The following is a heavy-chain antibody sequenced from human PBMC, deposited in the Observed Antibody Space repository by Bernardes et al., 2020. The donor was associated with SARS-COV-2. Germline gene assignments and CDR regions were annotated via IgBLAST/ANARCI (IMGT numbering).Heavy chain of an antibody. CDR3: AREEGYVLGLSYHYYGMDV. D-gene: IGHD5-12*01. J-gene: IGHJ6*02. Sequence: LRLSCSASGFTVSVYWMHWVRQAPGKGLVWVARVNSDGSRITYADSVKGRFTISRDNAKNTLYLQMNSLRAEDTAVYYCAREEGYVLGLSYHYYGMDVWGQGTTVTVSS. CDR2: VNSDGSRI. V-gene: IGHV3-74*03. CDR1: GFTVSVYW.